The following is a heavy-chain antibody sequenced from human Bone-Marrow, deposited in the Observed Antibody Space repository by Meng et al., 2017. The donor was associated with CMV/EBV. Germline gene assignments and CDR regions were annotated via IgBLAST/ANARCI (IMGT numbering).Heavy chain of an antibody. D-gene: IGHD3-9*01. V-gene: IGHV2-5*01. CDR2: IYWNDDK. CDR3: AHRRLWDPDWEHYFDY. Sequence: SGPTLVKPTQTLTLTCTFSGFSVSSSGVGVGWIRQPPGKALEWLALIYWNDDKHYSPSLKSRLAITKDTSKDQAVLTLTNMDPVDTATYYCAHRRLWDPDWEHYFDYWGQGTLVTVSS. J-gene: IGHJ4*02. CDR1: GFSVSSSGVG.